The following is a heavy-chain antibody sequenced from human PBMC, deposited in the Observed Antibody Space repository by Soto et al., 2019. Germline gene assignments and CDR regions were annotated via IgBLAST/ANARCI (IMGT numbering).Heavy chain of an antibody. CDR3: ARSLSVTLFDN. V-gene: IGHV4-31*03. CDR2: IYYSGST. D-gene: IGHD4-17*01. Sequence: QVPLQESGPGLVKPSQTLSLTCTVSGGSISTGGYYWTWIRQHPGKGLEWIGYIYYSGSTYYNPSPKSRVTITVDTSKNQFSLKLSSVKAADTAVFYCARSLSVTLFDNWGQGTLVTVSS. J-gene: IGHJ4*02. CDR1: GGSISTGGYY.